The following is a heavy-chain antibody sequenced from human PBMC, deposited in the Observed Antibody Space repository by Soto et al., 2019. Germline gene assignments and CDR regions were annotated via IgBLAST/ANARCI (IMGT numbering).Heavy chain of an antibody. V-gene: IGHV1-2*02. CDR2: INPKSGGT. J-gene: IGHJ5*02. CDR1: GYTFTAYY. CDR3: ARGGGRGYNELDH. D-gene: IGHD5-12*01. Sequence: QVQLVQSGAEVKKPGASVKVSCKASGYTFTAYYMHWVRQAPGQGLECMGWINPKSGGTYHAQHFPGRVTMTRDASATTAYMELASLRSDDTAVYYCARGGGRGYNELDHWGHGTLVIVSA.